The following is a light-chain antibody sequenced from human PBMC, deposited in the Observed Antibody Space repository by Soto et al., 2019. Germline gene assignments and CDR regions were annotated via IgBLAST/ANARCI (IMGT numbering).Light chain of an antibody. CDR1: QSVSGW. CDR2: GAS. Sequence: TQSPSSLSASVGDRVTITCRASQSVSGWLAWYQQKPGQAPRLIIYGASSRAAGIPDRFSGSGSGTDFTLTISSLEPEDFAVYYCHQFATTRSFGQGTKV. V-gene: IGKV3-20*01. J-gene: IGKJ1*01. CDR3: HQFATTRS.